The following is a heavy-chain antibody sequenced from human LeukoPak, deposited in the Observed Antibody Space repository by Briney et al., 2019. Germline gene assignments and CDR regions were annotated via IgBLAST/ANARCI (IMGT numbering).Heavy chain of an antibody. D-gene: IGHD4-17*01. J-gene: IGHJ3*02. Sequence: GGSLSLSCAASGFTFSSYSMNWVRQAPGKGLEWVSSISSSSSYIYYADSVKGRFTISRDNAKNSLYVQMNSLRAEDTAVYYCARTSADYANDAFDIWGQGTMVTVSS. CDR1: GFTFSSYS. CDR2: ISSSSSYI. CDR3: ARTSADYANDAFDI. V-gene: IGHV3-21*01.